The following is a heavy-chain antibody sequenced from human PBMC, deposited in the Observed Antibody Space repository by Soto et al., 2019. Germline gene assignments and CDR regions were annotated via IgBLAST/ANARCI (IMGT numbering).Heavy chain of an antibody. J-gene: IGHJ6*02. CDR1: GYTFTSYY. V-gene: IGHV1-46*01. CDR2: INPSGGST. Sequence: ASVKVSCKASGYTFTSYYMHWVRQAPGQGLEWMGIINPSGGSTSYAQKFQGRFTMTRDTSTSTVYMELSSLRAEDTAVFYCARDRAAAGYYYYYYGMDVWGQGTTVTVSS. D-gene: IGHD6-13*01. CDR3: ARDRAAAGYYYYYYGMDV.